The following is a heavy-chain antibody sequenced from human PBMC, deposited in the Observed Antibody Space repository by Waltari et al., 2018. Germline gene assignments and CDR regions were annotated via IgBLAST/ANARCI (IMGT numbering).Heavy chain of an antibody. CDR3: ARTSSGSDQDY. V-gene: IGHV4-59*01. CDR1: GGSISSYY. D-gene: IGHD3-10*01. Sequence: QVQLQESGPGLVKPSETLSLTCTVSGGSISSYYWSWIRQPPGKGLEWIGYIYYSGSTNYNPSLRSRVTISVDTSKNQFSLKLSSVTAADTAVYYCARTSSGSDQDYWGQGTLVTVSS. J-gene: IGHJ4*02. CDR2: IYYSGST.